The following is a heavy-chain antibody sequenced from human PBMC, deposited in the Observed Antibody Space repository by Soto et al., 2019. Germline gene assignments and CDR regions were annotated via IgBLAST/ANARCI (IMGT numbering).Heavy chain of an antibody. CDR3: AKDGGGLAAAADRPFGASDC. CDR2: ISASGGNT. D-gene: IGHD6-13*01. CDR1: GFTFSSYV. Sequence: EVQLLESGGGLVQPGGSLRLSCAASGFTFSSYVMTWVRQAPGKGLEWISAISASGGNTYYADSVKGRFTISRDNSKNTRYRQINGRGVKDTALYYCAKDGGGLAAAADRPFGASDCWGQEPLSPSPQ. J-gene: IGHJ4*01. V-gene: IGHV3-23*01.